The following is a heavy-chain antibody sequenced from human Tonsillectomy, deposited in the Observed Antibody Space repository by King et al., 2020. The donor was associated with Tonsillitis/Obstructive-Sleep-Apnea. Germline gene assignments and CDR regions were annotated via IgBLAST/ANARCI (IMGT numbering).Heavy chain of an antibody. J-gene: IGHJ3*02. CDR1: GGSISSYY. Sequence: QLQESGPGLVKPSETLSLTCTVSGGSISSYYWSWIRQPPGKGLEWIGYIDYGGSTKYNPSLKSRVIISVDTSKNQFSLNLSSVTAADTAVYYCAREGDDAFDIWGQGTMVTVSS. CDR2: IDYGGST. CDR3: AREGDDAFDI. V-gene: IGHV4-59*01. D-gene: IGHD3-16*01.